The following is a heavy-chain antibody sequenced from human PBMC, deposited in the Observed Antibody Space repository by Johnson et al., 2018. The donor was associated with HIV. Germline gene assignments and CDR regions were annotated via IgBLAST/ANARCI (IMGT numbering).Heavy chain of an antibody. Sequence: VQLMESGGGVVRPGGSLRLSCAASRFTFNNYAMSCVRQVPGEGLEWVANIKQDGSEKYYVDSVKGRFTISRDNAKNSLYLQLNSLIAEDTAVYYCASDDSSGYDAFDIWGQGTMVTVSS. J-gene: IGHJ3*02. CDR3: ASDDSSGYDAFDI. CDR1: RFTFNNYA. D-gene: IGHD3-22*01. CDR2: IKQDGSEK. V-gene: IGHV3-7*01.